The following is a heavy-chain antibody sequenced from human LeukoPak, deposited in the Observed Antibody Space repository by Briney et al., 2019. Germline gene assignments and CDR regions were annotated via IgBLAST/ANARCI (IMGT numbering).Heavy chain of an antibody. CDR2: IYPGDSDT. V-gene: IGHV5-51*01. CDR3: ARLRKTTVTKRYFDY. J-gene: IGHJ4*02. Sequence: PGESLKISRKGSGYSFTNYWIGWVRQMPGKGLEWMGIIYPGDSDTRYSPSFQGQVTISADKSISTAYLQWSSLKASDTAMYYCARLRKTTVTKRYFDYWGQGTLVTVSS. D-gene: IGHD4-11*01. CDR1: GYSFTNYW.